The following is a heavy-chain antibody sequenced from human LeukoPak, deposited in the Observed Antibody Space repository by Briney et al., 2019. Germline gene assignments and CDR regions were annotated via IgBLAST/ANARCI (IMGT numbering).Heavy chain of an antibody. V-gene: IGHV3-30*02. CDR1: GFTFSSYG. CDR3: ARGRGYCGGGSRSRCYYGMDV. Sequence: GGSLRLSCAASGFTFSSYGMHWVRQAPGKGLEWVAFIRYDGSNKYYADSVKGRFTISRDNSKNTLYLQMNSLRAEDTAVYYWARGRGYCGGGSRSRCYYGMDVGGQGTTVPVSS. D-gene: IGHD2-15*01. J-gene: IGHJ6*02. CDR2: IRYDGSNK.